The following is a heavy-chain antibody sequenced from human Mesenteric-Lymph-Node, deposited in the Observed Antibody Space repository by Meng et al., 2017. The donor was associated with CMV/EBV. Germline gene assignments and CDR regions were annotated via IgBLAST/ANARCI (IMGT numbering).Heavy chain of an antibody. CDR1: GFTLSFYW. D-gene: IGHD2-2*01. V-gene: IGHV3-74*01. CDR2: INSDGSSI. Sequence: GGSLRLSCAASGFTLSFYWMHWVRQAPGKGLEWVSRINSDGSSISKADSVKGRFTISRDNAKNTLYLQMNSLGVEDTAVYYCARVGDRYCTSTSCPEGALDIWGQGTMVTVSS. CDR3: ARVGDRYCTSTSCPEGALDI. J-gene: IGHJ3*02.